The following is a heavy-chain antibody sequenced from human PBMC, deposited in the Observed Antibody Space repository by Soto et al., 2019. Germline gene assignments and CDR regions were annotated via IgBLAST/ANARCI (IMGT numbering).Heavy chain of an antibody. CDR2: IIPIFGTA. V-gene: IGHV1-69*13. CDR3: AGDYDSSGFQNDRFAI. J-gene: IGHJ3*02. CDR1: GGTFSSYA. Sequence: GPAVKVSCEASGGTFSSYAISWVRQAPGQGLEWMGGIIPIFGTANYAQKFQGRVTITADESTRTAHMEVSSLRAEDTAVYYCAGDYDSSGFQNDRFAIWGQRTMVIVSS. D-gene: IGHD3-22*01.